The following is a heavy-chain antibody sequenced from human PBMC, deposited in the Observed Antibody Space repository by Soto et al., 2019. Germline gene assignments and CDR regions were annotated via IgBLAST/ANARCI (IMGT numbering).Heavy chain of an antibody. V-gene: IGHV3-15*01. Sequence: GGSLRLSCAASGFTFKNAWMSWVRQAPGKGLEWVGRIKTKADVGTTDYAAPVKGRFTISRDDSKNTLYLQMNSLKNEDTALYFCTTDGATIFFDPRGQGTLVTVSS. CDR3: TTDGATIFFDP. CDR2: IKTKADVGTT. CDR1: GFTFKNAW. D-gene: IGHD3-10*02. J-gene: IGHJ5*02.